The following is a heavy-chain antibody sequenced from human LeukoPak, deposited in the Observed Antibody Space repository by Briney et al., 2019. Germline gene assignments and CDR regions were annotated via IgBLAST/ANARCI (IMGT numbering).Heavy chain of an antibody. CDR1: GFTFSNYW. CDR3: VRDGGVSGYDLLDY. J-gene: IGHJ4*02. V-gene: IGHV3-7*01. CDR2: INQDGSEE. Sequence: GGSLRLSCAASGFTFSNYWMTWVRQAPGKGLEWVAHINQDGSEEHYMDSVKARFTISRDNAKNSLSLQMNSLRAEDTAVYYCVRDGGVSGYDLLDYWGQGTLVSVSS. D-gene: IGHD5-12*01.